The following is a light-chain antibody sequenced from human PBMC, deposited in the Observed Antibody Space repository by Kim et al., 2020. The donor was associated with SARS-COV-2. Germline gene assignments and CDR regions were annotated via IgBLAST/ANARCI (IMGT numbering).Light chain of an antibody. J-gene: IGLJ2*01. CDR2: RNN. V-gene: IGLV1-47*01. CDR3: AAWDDSLSGVI. CDR1: SPNIGINF. Sequence: GQRVTISCSGSSPNIGINFVYWYQQLPGTAPKLLIYRNNQRPSGVPDRFSGSKSGTSGSLAISGLRSEDEADYYCAAWDDSLSGVIFGGGTQLTVL.